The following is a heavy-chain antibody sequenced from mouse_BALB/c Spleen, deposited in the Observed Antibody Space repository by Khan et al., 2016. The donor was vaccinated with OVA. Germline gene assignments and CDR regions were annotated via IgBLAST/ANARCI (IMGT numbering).Heavy chain of an antibody. D-gene: IGHD1-1*02. CDR3: VRGGKFAY. J-gene: IGHJ3*01. CDR2: ISTNYGDA. CDR1: GYTFTDYA. Sequence: QVQLQQSGAELVRPGVSVKISCKASGYTFTDYAMHWVKQRHAKSLEWIGVISTNYGDADYNQKFQGKASMTVDRSSSTVYMELARLTSEDSAIYYCVRGGKFAYWGQGTQVTVSA. V-gene: IGHV1S137*01.